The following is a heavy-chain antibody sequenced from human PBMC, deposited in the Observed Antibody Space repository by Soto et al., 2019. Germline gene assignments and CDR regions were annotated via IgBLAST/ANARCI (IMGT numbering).Heavy chain of an antibody. CDR2: INPNSGGT. CDR1: GYTFTGYY. Sequence: ASVKVSCKASGYTFTGYYMHWVRQAPGQGLEWMEWINPNSGGTNYAQKFQGWVTMTRDTSISTAYMELSRLRSDDTAVYYCARGYYDILTGLYSPFDYWGQGTLVTVSS. D-gene: IGHD3-9*01. J-gene: IGHJ4*02. CDR3: ARGYYDILTGLYSPFDY. V-gene: IGHV1-2*04.